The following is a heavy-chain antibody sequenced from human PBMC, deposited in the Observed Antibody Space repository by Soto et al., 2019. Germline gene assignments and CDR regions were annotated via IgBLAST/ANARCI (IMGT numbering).Heavy chain of an antibody. CDR1: GGSISSYY. Sequence: ATLSLTSTDSGGSISSYYWNWIRQPAGKGLEWIGRFYTSGSPNYNPSLKSRVTLSVDTSKNQFSLRLSSVTAADTAVYYCAREYYSGSGTYYAPFDFWGQGTLVTVSS. D-gene: IGHD3-10*01. CDR2: FYTSGSP. J-gene: IGHJ4*02. V-gene: IGHV4-4*07. CDR3: AREYYSGSGTYYAPFDF.